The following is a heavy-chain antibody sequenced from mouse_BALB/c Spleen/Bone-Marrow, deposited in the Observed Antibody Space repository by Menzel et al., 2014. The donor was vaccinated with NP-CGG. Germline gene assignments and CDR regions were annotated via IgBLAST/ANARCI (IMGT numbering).Heavy chain of an antibody. CDR3: ARRDDGYVFFDY. D-gene: IGHD2-3*01. V-gene: IGHV1S81*02. J-gene: IGHJ2*01. CDR1: GYTFTSYW. Sequence: VQLQQSGAELVKPGASVKLSCKASGYTFTSYWMHWVKQRPGQGLEWIGEINPSNGRTNYNEKFKSKATLTVDKSSSTAYMQLSSLTSEDSAVYYCARRDDGYVFFDYWGQGTTLTVSS. CDR2: INPSNGRT.